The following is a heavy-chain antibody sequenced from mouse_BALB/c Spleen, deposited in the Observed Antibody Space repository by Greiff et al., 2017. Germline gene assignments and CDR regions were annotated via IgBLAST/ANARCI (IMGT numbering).Heavy chain of an antibody. Sequence: VQLQQPGAELVRPGASVKLSCKASGYTFTSYWINWVKQRPGQGLEWIGNIYPSDSYTNYNQKFKDKATLTVDKSSSTAYMQLSSLTSDDSAVYFCARGFYYDYGGFAYWGQGTLVTVSA. J-gene: IGHJ3*01. CDR3: ARGFYYDYGGFAY. CDR2: IYPSDSYT. D-gene: IGHD2-4*01. CDR1: GYTFTSYW. V-gene: IGHV1-69*02.